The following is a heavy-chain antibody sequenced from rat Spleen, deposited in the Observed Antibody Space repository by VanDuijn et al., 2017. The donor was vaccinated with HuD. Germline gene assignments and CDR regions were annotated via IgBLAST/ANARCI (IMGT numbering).Heavy chain of an antibody. CDR3: ARGRNTYYGSPDY. Sequence: EVQLVESGGDLVQPGRSLKLSCAASGFTFSNYYMAWSRQAPGKGLEWVAFITNTGGSTYYPDSVKGRFTTSKDHPKSTLYLQMASRRSEDTATYYCARGRNTYYGSPDYWGQGVMVTVSS. V-gene: IGHV5-29*01. CDR1: GFTFSNYY. CDR2: ITNTGGST. J-gene: IGHJ2*01. D-gene: IGHD1-9*01.